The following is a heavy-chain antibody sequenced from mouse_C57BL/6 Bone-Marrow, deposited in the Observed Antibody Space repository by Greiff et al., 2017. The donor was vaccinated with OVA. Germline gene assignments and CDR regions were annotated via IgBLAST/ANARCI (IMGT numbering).Heavy chain of an antibody. V-gene: IGHV5-6*01. Sequence: EVQRVESGGDLVKPGGSLKLSCAASGFTFSSYGMSWVRQTPDKRLEWVATISSGGSYTYYPASVKGRFTISRDNAKNTLYLQMSSLKSEDTAMYYCARPNYYGSSYDYAMDYWGQGTSVTVSS. CDR1: GFTFSSYG. CDR2: ISSGGSYT. CDR3: ARPNYYGSSYDYAMDY. J-gene: IGHJ4*01. D-gene: IGHD1-1*01.